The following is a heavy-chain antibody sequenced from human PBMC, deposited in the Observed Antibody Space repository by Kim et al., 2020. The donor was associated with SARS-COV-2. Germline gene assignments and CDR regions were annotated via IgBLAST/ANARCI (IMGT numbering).Heavy chain of an antibody. J-gene: IGHJ3*02. CDR2: DK. Sequence: DKRCSPSLQGRLTVTKDTSKNQVVLTMTNMDPVDTATYYCAHRRILSAFDIWGRGTMVTVSS. CDR3: AHRRILSAFDI. D-gene: IGHD2-15*01. V-gene: IGHV2-5*01.